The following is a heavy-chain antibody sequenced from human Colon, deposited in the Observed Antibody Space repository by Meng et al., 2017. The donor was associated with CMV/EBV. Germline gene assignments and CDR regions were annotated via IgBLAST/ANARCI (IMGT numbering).Heavy chain of an antibody. Sequence: GESLKISCGGSGFTFRNYAMSWVRQAPGKGLEWVSAITDSGGDTYHADSVKGRFTISRDNSKDTLSLQMNSLRVEGTAVYYCAKGSGASRPYYFDYWGQGTLVTVSS. CDR2: ITDSGGDT. CDR1: GFTFRNYA. CDR3: AKGSGASRPYYFDY. V-gene: IGHV3-23*01. J-gene: IGHJ4*02. D-gene: IGHD1-26*01.